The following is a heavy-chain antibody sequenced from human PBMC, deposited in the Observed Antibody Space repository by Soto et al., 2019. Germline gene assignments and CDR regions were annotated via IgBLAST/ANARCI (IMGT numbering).Heavy chain of an antibody. V-gene: IGHV4-31*03. J-gene: IGHJ3*02. Sequence: PSETLSLTCTVSGGSISSGDFYWSWIRQHPGQGLEWIGYIYYSGSTNYNPSLKSRVSISVDTSKNQFSLRLSSVTAADTAVYYCARVDPTHDAFDIWGPGTMVTVSS. CDR1: GGSISSGDFY. CDR2: IYYSGST. D-gene: IGHD5-12*01. CDR3: ARVDPTHDAFDI.